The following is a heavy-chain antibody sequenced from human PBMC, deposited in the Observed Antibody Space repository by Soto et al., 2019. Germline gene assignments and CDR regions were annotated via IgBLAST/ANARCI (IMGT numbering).Heavy chain of an antibody. CDR2: MNQDGSES. V-gene: IGHV3-7*01. CDR1: GFSLSSYW. Sequence: EVQLVESGGGWFQPGGSLRLSCAASGFSLSSYWLSWVRQAPGKGLEWVANMNQDGSESDYVGSVKGRFTFTRDNAKNSLYLQMNTLRAEDTAVYYCARLSTSAGRRDLACWGQGTLVTVSS. CDR3: ARLSTSAGRRDLAC. J-gene: IGHJ4*02.